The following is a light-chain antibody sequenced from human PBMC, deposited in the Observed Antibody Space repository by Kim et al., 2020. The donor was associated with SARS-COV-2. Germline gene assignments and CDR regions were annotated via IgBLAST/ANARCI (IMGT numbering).Light chain of an antibody. CDR3: NTRDSSGNHWV. CDR2: GKN. Sequence: SSELTQDPAVSVALGQTVRITCQGYNLRNYYASWYQQKPRLAPVLVIYGKNNRPSGIPDRFSGSSSGNTASLTITGAQAEDEADYYCNTRDSSGNHWVFGGGTKLTVL. V-gene: IGLV3-19*01. J-gene: IGLJ3*02. CDR1: NLRNYY.